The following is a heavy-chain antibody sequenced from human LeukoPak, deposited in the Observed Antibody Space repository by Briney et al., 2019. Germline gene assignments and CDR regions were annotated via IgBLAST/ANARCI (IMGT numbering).Heavy chain of an antibody. Sequence: SVKVSCKASGGTFSSYAISWVRQAPGQGLEWMGRIIPIFGTANYAQKFQGRVTMTRDTSTSTVYMELSSLRSEDTAVYYCARGPLLNAIAVAPGRFDYWGQGTLVTVSS. CDR2: IIPIFGTA. CDR3: ARGPLLNAIAVAPGRFDY. CDR1: GGTFSSYA. D-gene: IGHD6-19*01. J-gene: IGHJ4*02. V-gene: IGHV1-69*05.